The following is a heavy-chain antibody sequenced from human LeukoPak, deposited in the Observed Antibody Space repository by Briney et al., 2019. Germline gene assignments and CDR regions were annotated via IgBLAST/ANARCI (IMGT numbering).Heavy chain of an antibody. D-gene: IGHD3-22*01. CDR3: ARDYDSYYYGMDV. CDR1: GFTFSSYS. Sequence: GGSLRLSCAASGFTFSSYSMNWVRQAPGKGLEWVSYISSSSSTIYYADSVKGRFTISRDNAKNSLYLQMNSLRAEDTAVYYCARDYDSYYYGMDVWGQGTTVTVSS. CDR2: ISSSSSTI. J-gene: IGHJ6*02. V-gene: IGHV3-48*04.